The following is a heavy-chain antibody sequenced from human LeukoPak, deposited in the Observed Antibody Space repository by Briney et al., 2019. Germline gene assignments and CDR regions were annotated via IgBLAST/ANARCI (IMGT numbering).Heavy chain of an antibody. CDR3: ARGGNGYNYFDY. Sequence: KPSETLSLTCTVSGGSISSSNYYWGWIRQPPGKGLEWIGSIYYSGNTYYNPSLKSRVTISVDTSKNQFSLKLTSVTAADTAVYYCARGGNGYNYFDYWGQGPLVTVSS. V-gene: IGHV4-39*07. CDR2: IYYSGNT. J-gene: IGHJ4*02. CDR1: GGSISSSNYY. D-gene: IGHD5-24*01.